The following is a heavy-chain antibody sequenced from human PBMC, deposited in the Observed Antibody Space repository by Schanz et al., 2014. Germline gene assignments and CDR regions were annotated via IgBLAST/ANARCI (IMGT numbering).Heavy chain of an antibody. Sequence: EVQLLDSGGGLVQPGGSLRLSCAASGFTFSTYAMSWVRQAPGKGLEWVSAISGSGGSTYYADSVKGRFTISRDNSKNTQYLQMNSLRAEDTAVYYCAKDPSHGDYDYYFDYWGQGTLVTVSS. CDR3: AKDPSHGDYDYYFDY. J-gene: IGHJ4*02. V-gene: IGHV3-23*01. CDR1: GFTFSTYA. CDR2: ISGSGGST. D-gene: IGHD3-22*01.